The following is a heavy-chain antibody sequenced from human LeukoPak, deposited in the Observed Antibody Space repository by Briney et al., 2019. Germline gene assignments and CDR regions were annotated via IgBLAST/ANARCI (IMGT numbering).Heavy chain of an antibody. D-gene: IGHD3-22*01. CDR1: SGSISSSSYY. CDR2: IYYSGST. V-gene: IGHV4-39*01. CDR3: ARQERGYDGSGHRAFDV. Sequence: SETLSLTCAVSSGSISSSSYYWGWIRQPPGKGLERIGSIYYSGSTYYNPSLKSRVTLSVDTSKNQFSLKLRSVTAADTAVYYCARQERGYDGSGHRAFDVWGQGTMVTISS. J-gene: IGHJ3*01.